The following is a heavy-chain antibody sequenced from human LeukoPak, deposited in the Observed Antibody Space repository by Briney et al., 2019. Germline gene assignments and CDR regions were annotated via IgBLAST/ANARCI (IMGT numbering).Heavy chain of an antibody. CDR3: AKQPYNYYYLDV. Sequence: PPGGSLRLSCAASGFTFSSYEMNWVRQAPGKGLEWVSYISSSGSTIYYADSVKGRFTISRDNSRYMLFLHMNSLRAEDTAIYYCAKQPYNYYYLDVWGKGTTVTVSS. CDR2: ISSSGSTI. J-gene: IGHJ6*03. CDR1: GFTFSSYE. V-gene: IGHV3-48*03. D-gene: IGHD1-14*01.